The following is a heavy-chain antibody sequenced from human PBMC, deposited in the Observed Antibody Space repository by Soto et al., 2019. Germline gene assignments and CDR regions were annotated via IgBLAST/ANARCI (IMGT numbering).Heavy chain of an antibody. CDR1: GFIFSSYA. Sequence: GGSLRLSCAASGFIFSSYAMSWVRQAPGKGLEWVSAVGGRGVDTLYADSAKGRFTISRDNSKNTLYLQMNSLRVEDTAVYYCAKRGDDFRSGYYYYFDSWGLGTPVTVSS. V-gene: IGHV3-23*01. J-gene: IGHJ4*02. D-gene: IGHD3-3*01. CDR3: AKRGDDFRSGYYYYFDS. CDR2: VGGRGVDT.